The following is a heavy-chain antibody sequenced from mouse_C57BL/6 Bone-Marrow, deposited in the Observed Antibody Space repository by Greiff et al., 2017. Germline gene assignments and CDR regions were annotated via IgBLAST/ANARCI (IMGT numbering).Heavy chain of an antibody. D-gene: IGHD1-1*01. J-gene: IGHJ1*03. Sequence: QVQLQQSGAELVRPGTSVKVSCKASGYTFTSYWMHWVKQRPGQGLEWIGYINPSSGYTKYNQKFKDKATLTADKSSSTAYMQLSSLTYEDSAVYYCAREYYGSGYFDVWGTGTTVTVSS. CDR1: GYTFTSYW. CDR3: AREYYGSGYFDV. V-gene: IGHV1-7*01. CDR2: INPSSGYT.